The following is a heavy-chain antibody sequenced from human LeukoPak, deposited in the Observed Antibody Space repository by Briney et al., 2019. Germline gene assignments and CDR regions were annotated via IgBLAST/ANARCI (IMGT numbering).Heavy chain of an antibody. CDR2: IYTSGDT. Sequence: PSETLSLTCTVSGGSVTRGAYSWTCIRQPVGKGLEWIGRIYTSGDTKYNPSRKSRVTISVGASNNQFSLKLTSVTAADTAVYYCASGDYGAGSPVMRYWGHGTLVIVSS. V-gene: IGHV4-61*02. CDR3: ASGDYGAGSPVMRY. J-gene: IGHJ4*01. CDR1: GGSVTRGAYS. D-gene: IGHD3-10*01.